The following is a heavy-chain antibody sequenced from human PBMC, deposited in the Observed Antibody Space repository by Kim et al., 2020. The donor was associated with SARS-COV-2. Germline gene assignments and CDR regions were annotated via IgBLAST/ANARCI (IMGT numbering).Heavy chain of an antibody. CDR3: VRERGVPAFDK. J-gene: IGHJ4*02. V-gene: IGHV3-21*01. Sequence: GGSLRLSCAASGFTFSDYSMDWVRQAPGKGLEWVASIGSSPGFIFYADSVKGRFTISRDNARDSLYLQMNSLTAEDTAVYFCVRERGVPAFDKWGQGTLVSVSS. CDR2: IGSSPGFI. CDR1: GFTFSDYS. D-gene: IGHD3-10*01.